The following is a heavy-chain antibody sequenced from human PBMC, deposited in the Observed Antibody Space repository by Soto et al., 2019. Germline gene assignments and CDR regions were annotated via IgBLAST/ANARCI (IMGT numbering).Heavy chain of an antibody. D-gene: IGHD5-18*01. J-gene: IGHJ4*02. CDR3: ARRRVDTETFAY. V-gene: IGHV4-59*08. CDR1: GDSISTDY. Sequence: PSETLSLTCTVSGDSISTDYWSWIRQSPGKGLEWIGFIYYGGSTNYNPSLKSRVTISVDTSKNQFSLTVTSVTAADTAVYYCARRRVDTETFAYWGQGSLDTVSS. CDR2: IYYGGST.